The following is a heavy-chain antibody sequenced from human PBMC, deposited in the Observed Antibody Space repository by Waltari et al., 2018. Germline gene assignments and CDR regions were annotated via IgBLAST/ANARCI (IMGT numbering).Heavy chain of an antibody. J-gene: IGHJ4*02. CDR2: ISGSGGST. V-gene: IGHV3-23*01. CDR1: GFPFRRYA. Sequence: VQLLESGGGLVQSGGSLRLSCAASGFPFRRYAMNGVRQAPGKGVEWVSVISGSGGSTDYADSVKGRFTISRDNSKNTLYLQMNNLRVEDTAVYYCASSLYGDYTQIWGRVFDYWGQGTLVTVSS. D-gene: IGHD4-17*01. CDR3: ASSLYGDYTQIWGRVFDY.